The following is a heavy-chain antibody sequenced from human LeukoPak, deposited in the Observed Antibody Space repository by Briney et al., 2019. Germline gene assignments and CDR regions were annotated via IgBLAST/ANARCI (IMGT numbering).Heavy chain of an antibody. CDR2: IKQDGSEK. D-gene: IGHD6-19*01. Sequence: PGRSLRLSCAAAGFTFSSHWMSWVRLAPGKGLEWVAIIKQDGSEKDYVDSVAGRFTISRDNAKNSLYMQMNSLRDEDTAVYYCARDTSAWRYGMDVWGQGTTVTVSS. CDR1: GFTFSSHW. CDR3: ARDTSAWRYGMDV. V-gene: IGHV3-7*01. J-gene: IGHJ6*02.